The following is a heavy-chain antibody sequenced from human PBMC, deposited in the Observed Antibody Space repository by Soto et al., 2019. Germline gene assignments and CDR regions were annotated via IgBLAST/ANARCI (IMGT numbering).Heavy chain of an antibody. CDR2: INHSGNT. V-gene: IGHV4-34*01. D-gene: IGHD3-10*01. Sequence: SETLSLTCAVYGGSFSGYYWSWIRQPPGKGLEWIGEINHSGNTYYNPSLKSRVSMSVDTSKNQFSLNLSSVTAADTAVYYCARHGSGSYYNNWFDPWGQGTLVTVS. J-gene: IGHJ5*02. CDR1: GGSFSGYY. CDR3: ARHGSGSYYNNWFDP.